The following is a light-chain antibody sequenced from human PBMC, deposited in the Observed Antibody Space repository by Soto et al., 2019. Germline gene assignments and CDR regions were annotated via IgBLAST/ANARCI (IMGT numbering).Light chain of an antibody. CDR1: SSNIGAGYD. V-gene: IGLV1-40*01. Sequence: QSVLTQPPSVSGAPGQRVTISCTGSSSNIGAGYDVHWYQQLPGTAPKLLIYGHDNRPSGVPDRFSASRSGTSASLAITGLQAEDEADYYCQSYDSSLSALFGGGTKLTVL. CDR2: GHD. CDR3: QSYDSSLSAL. J-gene: IGLJ2*01.